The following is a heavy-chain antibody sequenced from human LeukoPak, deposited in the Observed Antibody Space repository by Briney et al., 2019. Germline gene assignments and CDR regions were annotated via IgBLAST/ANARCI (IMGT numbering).Heavy chain of an antibody. D-gene: IGHD3-22*01. J-gene: IGHJ4*02. V-gene: IGHV1-46*01. Sequence: ASVKVSCKASGYTFTSYYMHWVRQAPGQGLEWMGIINPSGGSTSYAQKFQGRVTMTRDTSTSTVYMELSSLRSEDTAVYYCARDDDHYYDSSGPSYWGQGTLVTVSS. CDR1: GYTFTSYY. CDR2: INPSGGST. CDR3: ARDDDHYYDSSGPSY.